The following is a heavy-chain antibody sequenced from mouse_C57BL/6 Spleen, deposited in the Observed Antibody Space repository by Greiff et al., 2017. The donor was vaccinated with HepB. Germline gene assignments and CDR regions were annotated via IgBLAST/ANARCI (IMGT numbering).Heavy chain of an antibody. Sequence: QVQLQQSGPELVKPGASVKISCKASDYAFSSSWMNWVKQRPGKGLEWIGRIYPGDGDTNYNGKFKGKATLTADKSSSTAYMQLSSLTSEDSAVYFCARSFITTVVATRYAMDYWGQGTSVTVSS. CDR2: IYPGDGDT. CDR3: ARSFITTVVATRYAMDY. V-gene: IGHV1-82*01. J-gene: IGHJ4*01. CDR1: DYAFSSSW. D-gene: IGHD1-1*01.